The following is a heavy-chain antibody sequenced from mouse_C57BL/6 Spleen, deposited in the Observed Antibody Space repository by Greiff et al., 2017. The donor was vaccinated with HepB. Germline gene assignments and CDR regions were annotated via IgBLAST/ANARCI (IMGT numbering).Heavy chain of an antibody. J-gene: IGHJ4*01. Sequence: QVQLKQPGAELVMPGASVKLSCKASGYTFTSYWMHWVKQRPGQGLEWIGEIDPSDSYTNYNQKFKGKSTLTVDKSSSTAYMQLSSLTSEDSAVYYCARGGSGYVDYAMDYWGQGTSVTVSS. CDR1: GYTFTSYW. V-gene: IGHV1-69*01. CDR2: IDPSDSYT. D-gene: IGHD3-2*02. CDR3: ARGGSGYVDYAMDY.